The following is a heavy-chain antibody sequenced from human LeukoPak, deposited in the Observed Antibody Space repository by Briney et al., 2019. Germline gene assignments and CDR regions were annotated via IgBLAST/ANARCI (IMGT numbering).Heavy chain of an antibody. CDR3: AKAAAYYYDSSGYSYYYYMDV. CDR2: ISYDGSNK. V-gene: IGHV3-30*18. CDR1: GFTFSSYG. Sequence: GRSLRLSCAASGFTFSSYGMHWVRQAPGKGLEWVAVISYDGSNKYYADSVKGRFTISRDNSKNTLYLQMNGLRAEDTAVYYCAKAAAYYYDSSGYSYYYYMDVWGKGTTVTVSS. J-gene: IGHJ6*03. D-gene: IGHD3-22*01.